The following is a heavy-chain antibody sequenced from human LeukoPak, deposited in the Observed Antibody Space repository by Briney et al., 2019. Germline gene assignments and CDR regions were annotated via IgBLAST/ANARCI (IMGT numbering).Heavy chain of an antibody. CDR1: GFTFSSCW. V-gene: IGHV3-7*01. D-gene: IGHD1-26*01. CDR2: VVQDGSDR. Sequence: GGSLRLSCAASGFTFSSCWMSWVRQAPGKGLEWVANVVQDGSDRYYVDSVKGRFTISRDNAKNSLYLQMNSLRAEDTAVYYCARNNYYARDYWGQGTLVTVSS. J-gene: IGHJ4*02. CDR3: ARNNYYARDY.